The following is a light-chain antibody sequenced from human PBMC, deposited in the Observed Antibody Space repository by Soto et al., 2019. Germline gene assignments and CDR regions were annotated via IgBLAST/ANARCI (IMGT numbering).Light chain of an antibody. CDR3: QQYGDSPT. Sequence: EIVLTQPPGTQSLSPGERPTLSCRASQSISSNYVAWYQQKPGQAPRLLIYDASSRATGIPNRFSGSGSGTDFTLTISRLEPEDFAVFYCQQYGDSPTFGQGTKVDIK. V-gene: IGKV3-20*01. CDR1: QSISSNY. CDR2: DAS. J-gene: IGKJ1*01.